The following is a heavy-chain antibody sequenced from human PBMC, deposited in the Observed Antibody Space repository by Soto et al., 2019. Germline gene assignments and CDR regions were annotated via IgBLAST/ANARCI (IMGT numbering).Heavy chain of an antibody. D-gene: IGHD1-1*01. CDR2: ISAHNGNT. J-gene: IGHJ4*02. V-gene: IGHV1-18*01. Sequence: QIHLVQSGAEVKKPGASVKVSCKGSGYGFTTYGITWVRQAPGQGLEWMAWISAHNGNTNYAQKLQGRGTVTRDTSTSTAYMELRSLRSDDTAVYYCARGRYGDYWGKGALVTVSS. CDR3: ARGRYGDY. CDR1: GYGFTTYG.